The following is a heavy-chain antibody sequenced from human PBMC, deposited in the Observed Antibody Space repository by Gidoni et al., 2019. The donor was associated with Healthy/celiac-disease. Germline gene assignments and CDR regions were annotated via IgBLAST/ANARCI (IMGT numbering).Heavy chain of an antibody. J-gene: IGHJ5*02. CDR1: GGSFRGYY. Sequence: QVQLQQWGAGLLKPSEPLSLTCAVYGGSFRGYYWSWLRQPPGKGLEWIGEINHSGSTNYNPSLKSRVTISVDTSKNQFSLKRSSVTAADTAVYYCASEGSGSYLWGQGTLVTVSS. CDR2: INHSGST. V-gene: IGHV4-34*01. D-gene: IGHD1-26*01. CDR3: ASEGSGSYL.